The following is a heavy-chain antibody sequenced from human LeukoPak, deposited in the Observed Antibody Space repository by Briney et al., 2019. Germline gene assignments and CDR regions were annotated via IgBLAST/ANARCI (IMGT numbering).Heavy chain of an antibody. Sequence: GGSLRLSCAASGFTFSSYAMSWVRQAPGRGLEWVSAISGSGDTTYYADSVKGRFTISRDNSKNTLYLQMNSLRAEDTAVYYCAKDLVVRTDPWGQGTLVTVSS. V-gene: IGHV3-23*01. CDR3: AKDLVVRTDP. CDR2: ISGSGDTT. D-gene: IGHD2-8*02. J-gene: IGHJ5*02. CDR1: GFTFSSYA.